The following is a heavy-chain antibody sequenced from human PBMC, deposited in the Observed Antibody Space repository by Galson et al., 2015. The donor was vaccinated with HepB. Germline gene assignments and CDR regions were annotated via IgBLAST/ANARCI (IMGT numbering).Heavy chain of an antibody. Sequence: SLRLSCAGSGFTFSTYTMNWVRQAPGKGLEWVSGIYGNGKTTYYADSVKGRFAISRDNSRDTLYLQMNSLRAEDTALYYCAKDRVPDGRWSIDYWGQGTLVTVSS. CDR2: IYGNGKTT. D-gene: IGHD4-23*01. CDR3: AKDRVPDGRWSIDY. CDR1: GFTFSTYT. J-gene: IGHJ4*02. V-gene: IGHV3-23*01.